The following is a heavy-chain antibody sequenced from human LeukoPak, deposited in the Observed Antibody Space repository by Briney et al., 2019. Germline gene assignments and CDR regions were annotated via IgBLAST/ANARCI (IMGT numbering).Heavy chain of an antibody. V-gene: IGHV1-18*01. J-gene: IGHJ4*02. Sequence: ASVKVSCKASGYTFTSYGISWVRQAPGQGLEWMGWISVYNGNTNYAQKFQGRVTMTTDTSTSTAYMELRSLRSDDTAVYYCARDRPGIAAAGLFDYWGQGTLVTVSS. CDR2: ISVYNGNT. D-gene: IGHD6-25*01. CDR3: ARDRPGIAAAGLFDY. CDR1: GYTFTSYG.